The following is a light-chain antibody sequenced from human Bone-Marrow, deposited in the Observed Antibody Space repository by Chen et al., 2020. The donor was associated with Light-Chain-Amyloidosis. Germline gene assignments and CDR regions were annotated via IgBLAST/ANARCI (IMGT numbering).Light chain of an antibody. CDR2: RDT. V-gene: IGLV3-25*03. CDR1: DLPTKY. CDR3: QSADSSGTYEVI. J-gene: IGLJ2*01. Sequence: SYELTQPPSVSVSPGQTARITCSGDDLPTKYAYWYQQKPGQAPVLVIHRDTERPSGISERVSGSSSGTTATLTISRVQAEDEAGYHCQSADSSGTYEVIFGGGTKLTVL.